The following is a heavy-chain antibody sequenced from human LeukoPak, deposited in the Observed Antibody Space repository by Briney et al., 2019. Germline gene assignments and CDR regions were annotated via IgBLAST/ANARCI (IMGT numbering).Heavy chain of an antibody. V-gene: IGHV4-61*01. J-gene: IGHJ6*02. CDR3: ARDRHYYDSSGYYPRMDV. D-gene: IGHD3-22*01. Sequence: SETLSLTCTVSGGSVSSGSYYRSWIRQPPGKGLEWIGYIYYSGSTNYNPSLKSRVTISVDTSKNQFSLKLSSVTAADTAVYYCARDRHYYDSSGYYPRMDVWGQGTTVTVSS. CDR2: IYYSGST. CDR1: GGSVSSGSYY.